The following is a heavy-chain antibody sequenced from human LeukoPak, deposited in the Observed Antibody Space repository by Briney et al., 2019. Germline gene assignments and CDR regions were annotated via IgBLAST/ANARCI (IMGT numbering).Heavy chain of an antibody. CDR3: VRGAVIAHFDY. Sequence: ASVKVSCKASGYTFTDYYMHWVRQAPGQGLEWLGWINPNSGGTNYAQKFQGRVTMTTDTSISTAYMELRGLTSDDTAVYFCVRGAVIAHFDYWGQGTLVTVSS. CDR1: GYTFTDYY. V-gene: IGHV1-2*02. D-gene: IGHD2-21*01. CDR2: INPNSGGT. J-gene: IGHJ4*02.